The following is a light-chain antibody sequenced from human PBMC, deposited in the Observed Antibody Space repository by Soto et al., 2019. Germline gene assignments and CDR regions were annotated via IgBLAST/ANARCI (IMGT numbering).Light chain of an antibody. Sequence: DAVMTQSPLSLPVPLGQPASISCRSSLSLVHSDGNTYLNWFHQRPGQSPRRLIYQVSNRDSGVPDRFSGSGSGTDFTLKITRVEAEDVGVYYCMQGTHWPLTFGPGTKVDI. J-gene: IGKJ3*01. V-gene: IGKV2-30*02. CDR2: QVS. CDR1: LSLVHSDGNTY. CDR3: MQGTHWPLT.